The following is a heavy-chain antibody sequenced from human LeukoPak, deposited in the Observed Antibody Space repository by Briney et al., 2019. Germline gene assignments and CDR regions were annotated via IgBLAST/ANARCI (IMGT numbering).Heavy chain of an antibody. J-gene: IGHJ4*02. CDR1: RYTLTSYY. CDR3: ARDAPYGSGTYYFDY. D-gene: IGHD3-10*01. V-gene: IGHV1-46*01. CDR2: INPSGGST. Sequence: ASVKVSCKASRYTLTSYYMHWVRQAHGQGLEWMGIINPSGGSTTYAQKFKGRVTMTRDTSTSTVYMELSSLRSEDTAVDDCARDAPYGSGTYYFDYWGQGTLVTVSS.